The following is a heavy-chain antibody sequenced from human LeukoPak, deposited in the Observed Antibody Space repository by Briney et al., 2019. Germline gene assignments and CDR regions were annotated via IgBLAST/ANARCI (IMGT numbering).Heavy chain of an antibody. CDR2: INTNTGNP. CDR1: GYTFTSYA. Sequence: GASVKVSCKASGYTFTSYAMNWVRQAPGQGLEWMGWINTNTGNPTYAQGFTGRFVFSLDTSVSAAYPQISSLKAEDTAVYYCARGVDIVATILDYWGQGTLVTVSS. J-gene: IGHJ4*02. D-gene: IGHD5-12*01. CDR3: ARGVDIVATILDY. V-gene: IGHV7-4-1*02.